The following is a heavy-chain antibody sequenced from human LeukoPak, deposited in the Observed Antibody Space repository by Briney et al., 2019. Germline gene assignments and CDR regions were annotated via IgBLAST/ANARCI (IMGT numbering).Heavy chain of an antibody. CDR1: GFTFSTYW. CDR2: MRRDGNEI. J-gene: IGHJ3*02. CDR3: ARDYYGSGSPLDDAFDI. Sequence: GGSLRLSCSASGFTFSTYWMSWVRQAPGKGLEWVANMRRDGNEIYYLDSVRGRFTISRDNAKNSLYLQMNSLRAEDTAVYYCARDYYGSGSPLDDAFDIWGQGTMVTVSS. D-gene: IGHD3-10*01. V-gene: IGHV3-7*01.